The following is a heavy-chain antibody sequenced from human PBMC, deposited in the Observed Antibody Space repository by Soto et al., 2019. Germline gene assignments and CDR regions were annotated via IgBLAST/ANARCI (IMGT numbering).Heavy chain of an antibody. J-gene: IGHJ4*02. CDR3: ARIPRHYDFWSGYSDY. Sequence: GGFLRLSCAASGFTFSSYAMHWVRQAPGKGLEWVAVISYDGSNKYYADSVKGRFTIPRDNSKNMLYLQMNSLRAEDTAVYYCARIPRHYDFWSGYSDYWGQGTLVTVSS. D-gene: IGHD3-3*01. V-gene: IGHV3-30-3*01. CDR2: ISYDGSNK. CDR1: GFTFSSYA.